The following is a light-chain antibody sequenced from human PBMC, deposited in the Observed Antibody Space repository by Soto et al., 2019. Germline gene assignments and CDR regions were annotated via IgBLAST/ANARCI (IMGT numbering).Light chain of an antibody. CDR3: AAWDDSLSGWV. J-gene: IGLJ3*02. Sequence: QSVLTQPPSASGTPGQRVTISCSGSRSDIGSNYVYWYQQLPGTAPKLLISYNDQRPSGVPARFSGSKSGTSASLAISGLRSEDEADYYCAAWDDSLSGWVFGGGTKLTVL. CDR2: YND. CDR1: RSDIGSNY. V-gene: IGLV1-47*02.